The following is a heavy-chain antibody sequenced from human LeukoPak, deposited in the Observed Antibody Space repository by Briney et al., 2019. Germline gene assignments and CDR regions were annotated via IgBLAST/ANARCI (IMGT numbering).Heavy chain of an antibody. CDR3: AREGIDYTNFYNYFYMDV. CDR2: IKRDGSEK. Sequence: PGGSLRLSCAASGFTFSSYWMSWVRQAPGKGLEWVANIKRDGSEKYSVDSVKGRFTISRENVKNSLYLQMNSLRAEDTAVYYCAREGIDYTNFYNYFYMDVWGKGTTVTVS. V-gene: IGHV3-7*01. D-gene: IGHD4-11*01. J-gene: IGHJ6*03. CDR1: GFTFSSYW.